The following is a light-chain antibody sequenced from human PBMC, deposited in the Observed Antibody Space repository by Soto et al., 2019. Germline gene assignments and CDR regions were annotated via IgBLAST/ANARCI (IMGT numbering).Light chain of an antibody. CDR2: EVS. J-gene: IGLJ1*01. V-gene: IGLV2-14*03. CDR3: SSYTTSTTVV. CDR1: SSDVGGYNF. Sequence: QSALTQPASVFGSPGQSITFSCTGTSSDVGGYNFVSWYQQHPGKAPKLMIYEVSSRPSGVSNRFSGSKSGNTASLTISGLQPEDEADYYCSSYTTSTTVVFGNGTKVTV.